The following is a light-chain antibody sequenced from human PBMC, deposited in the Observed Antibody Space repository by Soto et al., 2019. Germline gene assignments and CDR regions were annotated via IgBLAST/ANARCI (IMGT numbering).Light chain of an antibody. Sequence: EIVLTQSPDTLSLSAGERATLSCRASQSVSSSYLAWYQQKPGQAPRLLICGASSRATGIPDRFSGSGSGTDFTLTISRLEPEDFAVYYCQQFGTLSWTFGQGIKVEIK. CDR2: GAS. J-gene: IGKJ1*01. CDR3: QQFGTLSWT. CDR1: QSVSSSY. V-gene: IGKV3-20*01.